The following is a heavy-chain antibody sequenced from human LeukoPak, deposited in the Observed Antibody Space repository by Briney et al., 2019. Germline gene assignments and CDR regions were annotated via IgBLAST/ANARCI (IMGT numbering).Heavy chain of an antibody. J-gene: IGHJ6*02. CDR1: GFTFNSYW. Sequence: PGGSLRLSCAASGFTFNSYWMHWVRQAPGKGLVWVSRINSDGSSTSYADSVKGRFTISRDNAKNTLYLQMNSLRAEDTAVHYCARNSRVVMDVWGQGTTVTVFS. V-gene: IGHV3-74*01. CDR3: ARNSRVVMDV. D-gene: IGHD3-3*01. CDR2: INSDGSST.